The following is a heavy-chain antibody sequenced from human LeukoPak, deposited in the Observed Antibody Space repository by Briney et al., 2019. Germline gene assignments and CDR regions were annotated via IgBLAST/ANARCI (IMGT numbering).Heavy chain of an antibody. D-gene: IGHD3-22*01. CDR2: INPNSGGT. CDR3: ARDLNYYGSSGNTYY. CDR1: GYTFTGYY. V-gene: IGHV1-2*02. Sequence: ASVKVSCKASGYTFTGYYMHWVRQAPGQGLEWMGWINPNSGGTNYAQKFQGRVTMTRDTSISTAYMELSRLRSDDTAVYYCARDLNYYGSSGNTYYWGQGTLVTAS. J-gene: IGHJ4*02.